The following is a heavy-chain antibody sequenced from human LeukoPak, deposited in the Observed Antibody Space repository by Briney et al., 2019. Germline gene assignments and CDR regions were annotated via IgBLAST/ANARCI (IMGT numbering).Heavy chain of an antibody. CDR3: AGYDYGGNSFDY. CDR1: GGSISSYY. Sequence: SETLSLTCTVSGGSISSYYWSWIRQPPGKGLEWIGYIYYSGSTNYNPSLKSRVTISVDTSKNQFSLKLSSVTAADTAVYYCAGYDYGGNSFDYWGQGTLVTVYS. V-gene: IGHV4-59*01. CDR2: IYYSGST. J-gene: IGHJ4*02. D-gene: IGHD4-23*01.